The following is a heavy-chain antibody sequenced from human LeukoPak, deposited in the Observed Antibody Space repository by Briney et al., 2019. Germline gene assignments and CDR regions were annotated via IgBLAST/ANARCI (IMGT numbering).Heavy chain of an antibody. J-gene: IGHJ4*02. Sequence: ASVKVSCKASGYTFTGSYMHWVRQAPGQGLEWMGWINPNSGGTNYAQKFQGRVTMTRDTSISTAYMELSRLRSDDTAVYYCARAVKGVVINYYFDYWGQGTLVTVSS. V-gene: IGHV1-2*02. D-gene: IGHD3-3*01. CDR1: GYTFTGSY. CDR2: INPNSGGT. CDR3: ARAVKGVVINYYFDY.